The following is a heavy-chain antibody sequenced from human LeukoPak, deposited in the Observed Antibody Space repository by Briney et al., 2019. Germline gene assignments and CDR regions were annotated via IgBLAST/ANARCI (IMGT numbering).Heavy chain of an antibody. CDR2: INPSGGST. J-gene: IGHJ4*02. CDR1: GYTFTSYY. CDR3: ARAACSGGSCYRYYFDY. V-gene: IGHV1-46*01. Sequence: ASVKVSCKASGYTFTSYYMHWVRQAPGQGLEWMGIINPSGGSTGYAQKFQGRVTMTRDTSTSTVYMELSSLRSEDTAVYYCARAACSGGSCYRYYFDYWGQGTLVTVSS. D-gene: IGHD2-15*01.